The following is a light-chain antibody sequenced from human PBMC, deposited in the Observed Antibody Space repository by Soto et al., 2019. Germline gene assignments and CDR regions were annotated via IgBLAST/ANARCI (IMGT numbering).Light chain of an antibody. V-gene: IGLV2-14*01. J-gene: IGLJ1*01. CDR1: SSDVGGYNY. CDR2: DVS. Sequence: LTQPASESGSPGQPNTITSTGTSSDVGGYNYVSWYQQHPGKAPKLMIYDVSNRPSGVSNRFSGSKSGNTASLTISGLQAEDEADYYCSSYTSSSTRVFGTGTKVTVL. CDR3: SSYTSSSTRV.